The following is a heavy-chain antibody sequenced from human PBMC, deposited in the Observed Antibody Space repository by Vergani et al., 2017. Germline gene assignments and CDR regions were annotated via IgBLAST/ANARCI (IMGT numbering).Heavy chain of an antibody. D-gene: IGHD3-16*01. V-gene: IGHV3-30*02. CDR2: IQFDGSNQ. CDR3: AKHFRAWGIDY. Sequence: QVQLVESGGGVVQRWGSLRLSCATSGFTLSNYDMQWIRQGPGKGLEFVAFIQFDGSNQYYADSVKGRFTLSRDFSKNTLYLQMNSLRTDDTATYYCAKHFRAWGIDYWGQGTQVIVSS. CDR1: GFTLSNYD. J-gene: IGHJ4*02.